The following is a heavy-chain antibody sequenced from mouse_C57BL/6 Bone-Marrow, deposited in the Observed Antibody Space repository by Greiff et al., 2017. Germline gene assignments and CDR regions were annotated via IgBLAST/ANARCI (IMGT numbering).Heavy chain of an antibody. CDR1: GFTFSDYG. D-gene: IGHD3-2*02. V-gene: IGHV5-15*01. Sequence: EVQLVESGGGLVQPGGSLKLSCAASGFTFSDYGMAWVRQAPRKGPAWVAFISNLAYSIYYADTVTGRFTISRENAKNTLYLEMSSLRSEDTAMYYCARQLSYAMDYWGQGTSVTVSS. J-gene: IGHJ4*01. CDR3: ARQLSYAMDY. CDR2: ISNLAYSI.